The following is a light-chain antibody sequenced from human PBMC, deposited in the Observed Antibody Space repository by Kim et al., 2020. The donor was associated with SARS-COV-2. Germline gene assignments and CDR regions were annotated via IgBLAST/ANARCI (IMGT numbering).Light chain of an antibody. V-gene: IGLV1-40*01. Sequence: GPRVTISCTGSSSNIGAGYDVHWYQQLPGTAPKLLIYRNNNRPSGVSERFSGTKSGSSASLAITGLQTEDEADYYCQSYDSSLSWVFGGGTQLTVL. CDR1: SSNIGAGYD. CDR3: QSYDSSLSWV. J-gene: IGLJ3*02. CDR2: RNN.